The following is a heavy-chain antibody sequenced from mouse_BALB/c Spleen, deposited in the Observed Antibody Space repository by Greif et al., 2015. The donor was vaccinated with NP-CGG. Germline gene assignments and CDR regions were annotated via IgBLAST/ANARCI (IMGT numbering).Heavy chain of an antibody. Sequence: QVQLKDSEAELVRPGSSVKISCKASGYAFSSYWMNWVKQRPGQGLEWIGQIYPGDGDXNYNGKFKGKATLTADKSSSTAYMQLSSLTSEDSAVYFCATNYYGSSGGYFDYWGQGTTLTVSS. CDR1: GYAFSSYW. CDR2: IYPGDGDX. CDR3: ATNYYGSSGGYFDY. D-gene: IGHD1-1*01. V-gene: IGHV1-80*01. J-gene: IGHJ2*01.